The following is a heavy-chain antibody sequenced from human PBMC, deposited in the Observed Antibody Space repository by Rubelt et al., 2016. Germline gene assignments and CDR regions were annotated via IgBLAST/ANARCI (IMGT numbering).Heavy chain of an antibody. J-gene: IGHJ5*02. CDR3: ARYTMVRGVIWFDP. D-gene: IGHD3-10*01. Sequence: GEINHSGSTNYNPSLKSRVTISVDTSKNQFSLKLSSVTAADTAVYYCARYTMVRGVIWFDPWGQGTLVTVSS. CDR2: INHSGST. V-gene: IGHV4-34*01.